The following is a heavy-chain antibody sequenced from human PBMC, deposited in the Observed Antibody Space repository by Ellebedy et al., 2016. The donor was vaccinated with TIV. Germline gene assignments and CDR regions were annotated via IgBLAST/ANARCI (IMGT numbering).Heavy chain of an antibody. V-gene: IGHV3-7*01. CDR2: INEDGTKK. CDR3: ARAIYGASYL. J-gene: IGHJ2*01. D-gene: IGHD4-17*01. Sequence: GGSLRLSCAASGFTFNSYWMTWVRQAPGRGLEWVANINEDGTKKHFVDSVRGRFTISRDDAGNSLFLQMNSLGAEDTAVYYCARAIYGASYLWGRGTLVTVSS. CDR1: GFTFNSYW.